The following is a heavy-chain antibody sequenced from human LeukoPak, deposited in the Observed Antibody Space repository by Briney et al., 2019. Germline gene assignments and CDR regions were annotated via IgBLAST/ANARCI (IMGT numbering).Heavy chain of an antibody. CDR1: GFTFSSYW. J-gene: IGHJ6*03. CDR2: IKQDGSEK. D-gene: IGHD3-3*01. CDR3: ARDLYLRFLEWLPYYYYYMDV. V-gene: IGHV3-7*01. Sequence: GGSLRLSCAASGFTFSSYWMSWVRQAPGKGLEWVANIKQDGSEKYYVDSVKGRFTISRDNAKNSLCLQMNSLRAEDTDVYYCARDLYLRFLEWLPYYYYYMDVWGKGTTVTVSS.